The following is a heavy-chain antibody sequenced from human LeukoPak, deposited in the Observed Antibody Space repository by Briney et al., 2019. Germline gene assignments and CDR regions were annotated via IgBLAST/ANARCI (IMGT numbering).Heavy chain of an antibody. D-gene: IGHD2-2*02. CDR3: ARDLEGYCSSTSCYTPGMFDY. CDR2: IIPIFGTA. Sequence: SVKVSCKASGYTFSSYAISWVRQAPGQGLEWMGGIIPIFGTANYAQKFQGRVTITADESTSTAYMELSSLRSEDTAVYYCARDLEGYCSSTSCYTPGMFDYWGQGTLVTVSS. J-gene: IGHJ4*02. V-gene: IGHV1-69*13. CDR1: GYTFSSYA.